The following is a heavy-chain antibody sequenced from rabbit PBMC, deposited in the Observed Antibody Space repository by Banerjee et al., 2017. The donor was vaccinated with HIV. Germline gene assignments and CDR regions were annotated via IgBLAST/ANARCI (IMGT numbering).Heavy chain of an antibody. CDR2: IYTASSGST. Sequence: QEQLVESGGGLVQPEGSLTLTCTASGFSFSSSYWICWVRQAPGKGLEWIACIYTASSGSTYYASWAKGRFTISKTSSTTLTLRMTSLTAADTATYFCTTELTGNVNFWGPGTLVTVS. CDR1: GFSFSSSYW. D-gene: IGHD7-1*01. V-gene: IGHV1S45*01. CDR3: TTELTGNVNF. J-gene: IGHJ4*02.